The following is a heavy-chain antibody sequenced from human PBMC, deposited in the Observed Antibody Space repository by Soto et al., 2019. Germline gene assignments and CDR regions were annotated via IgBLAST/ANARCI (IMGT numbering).Heavy chain of an antibody. CDR2: ISWNSGSI. V-gene: IGHV3-9*01. J-gene: IGHJ4*02. D-gene: IGHD3-9*01. CDR3: AKDGLVRDFSPYYFDY. Sequence: EVQLVESGGGLVQSGRSLRLSCAASGFTFDDYAMHWVRQAPGKGLEWVSGISWNSGSIGYADSVKGRFTISRDNAKNSLYLQMNILRAEDTALYYCAKDGLVRDFSPYYFDYWGQGTLVTVSS. CDR1: GFTFDDYA.